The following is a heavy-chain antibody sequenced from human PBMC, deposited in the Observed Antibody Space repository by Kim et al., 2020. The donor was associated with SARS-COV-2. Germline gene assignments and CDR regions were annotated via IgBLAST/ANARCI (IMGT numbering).Heavy chain of an antibody. CDR2: GTSI. J-gene: IGHJ4*02. V-gene: IGHV3-11*01. CDR3: VREPNY. Sequence: GTSIRYEYSVDGRFTISRDNAKKSLSLQMNSLTPEDTAVYYCVREPNYWGQGTLVTVSS.